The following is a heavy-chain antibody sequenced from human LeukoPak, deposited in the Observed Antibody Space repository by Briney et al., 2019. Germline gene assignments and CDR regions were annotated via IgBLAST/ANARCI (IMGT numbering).Heavy chain of an antibody. CDR2: IYSGGET. Sequence: GGSLRLSCAASGFTVSSNYMSWVRQAPGQGLEWVSIIYSGGETYYADSVKGRFTISRDNSKNTLYLQMNSLRAEDTAVYYCAKCFWSGRDAFDIWGQGTMVTVSS. CDR1: GFTVSSNY. V-gene: IGHV3-53*01. J-gene: IGHJ3*02. CDR3: AKCFWSGRDAFDI. D-gene: IGHD3-3*01.